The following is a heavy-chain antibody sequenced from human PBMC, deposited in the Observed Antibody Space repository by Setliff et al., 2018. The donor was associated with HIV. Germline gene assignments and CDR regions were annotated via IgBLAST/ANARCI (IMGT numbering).Heavy chain of an antibody. V-gene: IGHV4-61*09. J-gene: IGHJ4*02. Sequence: SETLSLTCTVSGDSINSGSYYWSWIRQPAGEGLEWIGHIFTSGSTTYNPSLKSRVSISLDTSKNQFSLKLSSVTAADTAVYYCATFGAHYAGSGSPIDYWGQGTLVTVS. CDR1: GDSINSGSYY. CDR3: ATFGAHYAGSGSPIDY. D-gene: IGHD3-10*01. CDR2: IFTSGST.